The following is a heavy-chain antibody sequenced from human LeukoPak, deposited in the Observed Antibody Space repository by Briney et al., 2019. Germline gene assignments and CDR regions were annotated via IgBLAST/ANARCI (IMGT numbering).Heavy chain of an antibody. CDR3: ARDGEFGNAYRNGYSGFGY. D-gene: IGHD5-18*01. CDR2: ISSSGSTI. V-gene: IGHV3-11*01. Sequence: GGSLRLSCAASGFTFSDYSMSWIRQAPGKGLEWVSYISSSGSTIFYADSVKGRFTISRDNAKNSLSLQMNGLRAEDTAVYYCARDGEFGNAYRNGYSGFGYWGQGTLVTVSS. J-gene: IGHJ4*02. CDR1: GFTFSDYS.